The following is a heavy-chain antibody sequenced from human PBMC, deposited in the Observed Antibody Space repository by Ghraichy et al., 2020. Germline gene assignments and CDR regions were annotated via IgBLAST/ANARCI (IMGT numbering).Heavy chain of an antibody. J-gene: IGHJ4*02. CDR1: GYSFTSYW. CDR3: ARHGREPEGGATSLDY. V-gene: IGHV5-51*01. CDR2: IYPGDSDT. D-gene: IGHD5-24*01. Sequence: ESLNISCKGSGYSFTSYWIGWVRQMPGKGLEWMGIIYPGDSDTRYSPSFQGQVTISADKSISTAYLQWSSLKASDTAMYYCARHGREPEGGATSLDYWGQGTLVTVSS.